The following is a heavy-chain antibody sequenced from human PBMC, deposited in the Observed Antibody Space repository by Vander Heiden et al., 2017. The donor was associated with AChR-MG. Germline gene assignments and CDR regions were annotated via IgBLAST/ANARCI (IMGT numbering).Heavy chain of an antibody. Sequence: QVQLVQSGAEVKKPGPSVKVSCKASGGTFSSYAISWVRQAPGQGLEWMGGIIPIFGTANYAQKFQGRVTITADKSTSTAYMELSSLRSEDTAVYYCARENYDFWSGDYYYYMDVWGKGTTVTVSS. D-gene: IGHD3-3*01. CDR3: ARENYDFWSGDYYYYMDV. J-gene: IGHJ6*03. V-gene: IGHV1-69*06. CDR1: GGTFSSYA. CDR2: IIPIFGTA.